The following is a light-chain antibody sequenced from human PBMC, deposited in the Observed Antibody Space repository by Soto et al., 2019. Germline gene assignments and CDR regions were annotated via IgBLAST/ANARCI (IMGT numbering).Light chain of an antibody. Sequence: NFMLTQPHSVSGSPGETVTISCTRSSGSIASNFVQWYQQRPGSAPSNVIYEDNHRPSGVPDRFFGSIDSSSNSASLTISGLKTEDEADYYCQSYDITDAVFGGGTQLTVL. CDR1: SGSIASNF. CDR2: EDN. V-gene: IGLV6-57*04. CDR3: QSYDITDAV. J-gene: IGLJ7*01.